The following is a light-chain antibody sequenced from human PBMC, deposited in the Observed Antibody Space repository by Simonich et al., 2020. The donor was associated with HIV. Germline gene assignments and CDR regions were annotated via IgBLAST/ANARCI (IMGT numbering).Light chain of an antibody. J-gene: IGKJ3*01. V-gene: IGKV1-5*03. CDR3: LQHNSYPLT. Sequence: DIQMTQSPSTLSASVGDRVTITCRASQSISSWLAWYQQKPGKAPKLLIYKASSLESGVPSRCSGSGSGTDFTLTISSLQPEDFATYYCLQHNSYPLTFGPGTKVDIK. CDR1: QSISSW. CDR2: KAS.